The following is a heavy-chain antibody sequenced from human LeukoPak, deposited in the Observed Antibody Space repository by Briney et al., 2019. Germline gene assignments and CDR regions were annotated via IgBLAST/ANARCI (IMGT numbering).Heavy chain of an antibody. Sequence: SGGSLRLSCAASGFTFSSYAMSWVRQAPGKGLEWVSAISGSGGSTYYADSVKGRFTISRDNSKNTLYLQMNSLRAEDTAVYYCAKGVKTYYYDSSGYYGGTSFGYWGQGTLVTVSS. J-gene: IGHJ4*02. D-gene: IGHD3-22*01. CDR1: GFTFSSYA. CDR3: AKGVKTYYYDSSGYYGGTSFGY. V-gene: IGHV3-23*01. CDR2: ISGSGGST.